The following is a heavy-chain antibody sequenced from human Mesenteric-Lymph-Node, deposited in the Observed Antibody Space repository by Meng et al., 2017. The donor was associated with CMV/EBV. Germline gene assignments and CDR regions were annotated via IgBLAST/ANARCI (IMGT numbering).Heavy chain of an antibody. Sequence: QGPLHGCGARLLKPSETLSLTCGGYRWCLSCYYWVWIRQAPGKGLEWIGEINHSGSTNYNPSLKSRVTISVDTAKNQFSLKLSSVTAADTAVYYCARHQRWLKSEGGFNYWGQGTLVTVSS. D-gene: IGHD4-23*01. V-gene: IGHV4-34*01. CDR2: INHSGST. J-gene: IGHJ4*02. CDR3: ARHQRWLKSEGGFNY. CDR1: RWCLSCYY.